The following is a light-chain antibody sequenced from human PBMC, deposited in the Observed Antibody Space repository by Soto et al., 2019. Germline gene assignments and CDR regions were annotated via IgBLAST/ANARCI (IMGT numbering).Light chain of an antibody. CDR2: DAS. CDR1: QSISSW. Sequence: IQMNQSPSTLSASVGDRVTITCRASQSISSWLAWYQQKPGKAPKLLIYDASSLESGVPSRFSGSGSGTEFTLTISSLQPDDFATYYCEQYNSYSWTFGQGPRWIS. J-gene: IGKJ1*01. V-gene: IGKV1-5*01. CDR3: EQYNSYSWT.